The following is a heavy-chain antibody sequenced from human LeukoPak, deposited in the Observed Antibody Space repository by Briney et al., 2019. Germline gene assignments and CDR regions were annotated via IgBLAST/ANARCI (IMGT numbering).Heavy chain of an antibody. CDR1: GFTFSSYA. J-gene: IGHJ1*01. Sequence: GRSLRLSCAASGFTFSSYAMHWVRQAPGKGLEWVAVISYDGSNKYYADSVKGRFTIYRNNSKNTLYLQMNSLRAEDTAVYYCARDSQWLVQKEYFQHWGQGTLVTVSS. CDR2: ISYDGSNK. D-gene: IGHD6-19*01. CDR3: ARDSQWLVQKEYFQH. V-gene: IGHV3-30-3*01.